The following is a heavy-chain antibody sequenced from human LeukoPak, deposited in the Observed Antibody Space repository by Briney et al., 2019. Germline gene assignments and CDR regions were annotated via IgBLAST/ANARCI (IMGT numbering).Heavy chain of an antibody. Sequence: GGSLRLSCAASGFTFNNYVIHWVRQPPGKGLEWVAFFRYDGSNEYYADSVKGRFTFSRDNSKNTLLLQMNSLRAEDTAVYYCASRPTGLDWGPFDYWGQGTLVTVSS. CDR3: ASRPTGLDWGPFDY. CDR2: FRYDGSNE. J-gene: IGHJ4*02. V-gene: IGHV3-30*02. CDR1: GFTFNNYV. D-gene: IGHD2-8*02.